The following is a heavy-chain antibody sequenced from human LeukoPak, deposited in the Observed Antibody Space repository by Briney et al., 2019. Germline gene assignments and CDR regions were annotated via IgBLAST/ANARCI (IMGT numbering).Heavy chain of an antibody. V-gene: IGHV3-66*04. CDR1: GFTVSSNY. J-gene: IGHJ3*02. CDR3: ARHQGGWITGGFDI. D-gene: IGHD2-2*03. Sequence: GGSLRLSCAASGFTVSSNYMNWVRQAPGKGLEWVSIIYSDGDTYYTDSVKGRFTISRDNSKNTLYLQMNSLRAEDTAVYYCARHQGGWITGGFDIWGQGTMVTVSS. CDR2: IYSDGDT.